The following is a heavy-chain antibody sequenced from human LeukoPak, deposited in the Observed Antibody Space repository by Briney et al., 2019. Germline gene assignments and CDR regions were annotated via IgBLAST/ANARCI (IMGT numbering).Heavy chain of an antibody. Sequence: SQTLCLTCTVSGASFSSSTYYWGWIRQPPGKGLEWIGSIYYNGSTYYNPSLKSRVTMSVDTSKNQFSLKLSSVTAADTAVYYCARHAGGISATGTRPFDYWGQGTLVTVSS. J-gene: IGHJ4*02. D-gene: IGHD6-13*01. CDR1: GASFSSSTYY. V-gene: IGHV4-39*01. CDR3: ARHAGGISATGTRPFDY. CDR2: IYYNGST.